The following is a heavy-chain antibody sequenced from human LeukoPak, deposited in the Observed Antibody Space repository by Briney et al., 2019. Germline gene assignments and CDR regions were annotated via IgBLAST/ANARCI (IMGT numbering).Heavy chain of an antibody. V-gene: IGHV3-21*04. Sequence: GGSLRLSCAASGFTFSSYSMNWVRQAPGKGLEWVSSISSSSSYIYYADSVKGRFTISRDNAKNSLYLQMNSLRAEDTAVYYCAKHRYCSSTSCYWEYFQHWGQGTLVTVSS. CDR1: GFTFSSYS. D-gene: IGHD2-2*01. CDR3: AKHRYCSSTSCYWEYFQH. J-gene: IGHJ1*01. CDR2: ISSSSSYI.